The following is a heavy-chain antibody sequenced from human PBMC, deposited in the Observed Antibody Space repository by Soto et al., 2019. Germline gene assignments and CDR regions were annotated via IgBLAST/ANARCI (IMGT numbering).Heavy chain of an antibody. CDR3: ARTASLDYYYGMDV. Sequence: QVQLVQSGAEVKKPGSSVKVSCKASGGTFSSYTISWVRQAPGQGLEWMGRIIPILGIANYAQKFQGRVTVTADKSTSTAYMELSSLRSEDTAVYYWARTASLDYYYGMDVWGQGTTVTVSS. D-gene: IGHD2-21*02. CDR2: IIPILGIA. V-gene: IGHV1-69*02. CDR1: GGTFSSYT. J-gene: IGHJ6*02.